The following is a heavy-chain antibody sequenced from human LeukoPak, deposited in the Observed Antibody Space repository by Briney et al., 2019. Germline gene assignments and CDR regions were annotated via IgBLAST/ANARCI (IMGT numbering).Heavy chain of an antibody. V-gene: IGHV1-2*04. CDR3: ARSYSSSWYAYYYYGMDV. CDR1: GYTFTGYY. Sequence: ASVKVSCKASGYTFTGYYMHWVRQAPGQGLEWMGWINPNSGGTNYAQKFQGWVTMTRDTSISTAYMELSRLRSDDTAVYYCARSYSSSWYAYYYYGMDVWGQGTTVTVSS. J-gene: IGHJ6*02. CDR2: INPNSGGT. D-gene: IGHD6-13*01.